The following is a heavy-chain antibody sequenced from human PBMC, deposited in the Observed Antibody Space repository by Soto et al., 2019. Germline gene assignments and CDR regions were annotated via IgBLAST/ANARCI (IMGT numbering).Heavy chain of an antibody. V-gene: IGHV1-69*13. CDR3: VRGDNWNDEASDY. D-gene: IGHD1-1*01. CDR2: IIPIFGTA. CDR1: GGTFSGYA. J-gene: IGHJ4*02. Sequence: ASVKVSCKASGGTFSGYAISWVRQAPGQGLEWMGGIIPIFGTANYAQKFQGRVTITADESKNTLYLQMNSLRAEDTAVYYCVRGDNWNDEASDYWGQGTLVTVSS.